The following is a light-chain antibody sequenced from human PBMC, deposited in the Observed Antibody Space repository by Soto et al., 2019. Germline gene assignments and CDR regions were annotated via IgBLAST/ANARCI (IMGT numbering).Light chain of an antibody. CDR3: QSYDGSLYV. V-gene: IGLV1-40*01. CDR2: GNS. J-gene: IGLJ1*01. CDR1: SSNIGAGYD. Sequence: QAVVTQPPSVSGAPGQSVTISCTGSSSNIGAGYDVHWYRQFPGAAPKLLIYGNSNRPSGVPDRFSGSKSRTSASLAISGLLAEDEADYYCQSYDGSLYVFGSGTKLTVL.